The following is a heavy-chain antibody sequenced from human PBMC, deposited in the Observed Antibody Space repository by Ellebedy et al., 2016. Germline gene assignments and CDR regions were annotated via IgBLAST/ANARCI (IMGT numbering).Heavy chain of an antibody. J-gene: IGHJ5*02. CDR3: ATLARFENSARSSSWVDP. CDR2: IFHNGIT. Sequence: SETLSLTCAVSGGSLTTTTHYWGWLRQRPGKGLEHIGSIFHNGITYYNPSLTSRLTITIDPSKNQFSLNLFSVTAADTAVYYCATLARFENSARSSSWVDPWGQGTLVTVS. V-gene: IGHV4-39*01. D-gene: IGHD3-16*01. CDR1: GGSLTTTTHY.